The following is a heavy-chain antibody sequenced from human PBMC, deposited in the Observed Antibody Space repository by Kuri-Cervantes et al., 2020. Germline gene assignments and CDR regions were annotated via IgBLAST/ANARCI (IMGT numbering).Heavy chain of an antibody. D-gene: IGHD4-23*01. CDR3: ARSPKTTVVTNNWFDP. CDR1: GGTFSSYA. J-gene: IGHJ5*02. CDR2: IIPIFGTA. V-gene: IGHV1-69*05. Sequence: SVKVSCKASGGTFSSYAISWVRQAPGQGLEWMGGIIPIFGTANYAQKFQGRVTITTDESTSTAYMELSSLRSEDTAVYYCARSPKTTVVTNNWFDPWGQGTLVTVSS.